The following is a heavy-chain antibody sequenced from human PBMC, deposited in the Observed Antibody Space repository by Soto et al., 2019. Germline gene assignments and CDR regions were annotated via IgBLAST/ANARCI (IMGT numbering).Heavy chain of an antibody. Sequence: GASVKVSCKASRDTFNSHAITWVRHAPGQGLEWMGGIIPVLGTTKYAQKFQGRVTMTADESTSTAYMELSSLRSEHRAVYYCAAGGREGYTMWGQGTHVTV. V-gene: IGHV1-69*13. J-gene: IGHJ4*02. CDR1: RDTFNSHA. D-gene: IGHD3-10*01. CDR2: IIPVLGTT. CDR3: AAGGREGYTM.